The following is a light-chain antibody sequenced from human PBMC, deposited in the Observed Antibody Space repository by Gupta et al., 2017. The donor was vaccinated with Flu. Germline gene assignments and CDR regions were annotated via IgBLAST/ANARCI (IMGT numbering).Light chain of an antibody. CDR2: GSN. Sequence: QSVLAQPPSASGTPGQRVPISCSGSTSNIGTNTVNWYQQVPGTSPKLLIYGSNQRPSGVPDLFAGSKSGTSASLAISGLQSEDEADYYCAAWDDSLNGHYVFGTGTKVTVL. J-gene: IGLJ1*01. V-gene: IGLV1-44*01. CDR1: TSNIGTNT. CDR3: AAWDDSLNGHYV.